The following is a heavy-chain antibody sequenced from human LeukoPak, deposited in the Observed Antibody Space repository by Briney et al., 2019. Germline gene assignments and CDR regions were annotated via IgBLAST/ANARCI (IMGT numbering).Heavy chain of an antibody. CDR2: INSDGSST. CDR1: GFTFSSYW. Sequence: GGSLRLSCAASGFTFSSYWMHWVRQAPGKGLVWVSRINSDGSSTSYADSVEGRFTISRDNAKNTLYLQMNSLRAEDTAVYYCAKIVGSSGWYRQEYFDLWGRGTLVTVSS. CDR3: AKIVGSSGWYRQEYFDL. D-gene: IGHD6-19*01. V-gene: IGHV3-74*01. J-gene: IGHJ2*01.